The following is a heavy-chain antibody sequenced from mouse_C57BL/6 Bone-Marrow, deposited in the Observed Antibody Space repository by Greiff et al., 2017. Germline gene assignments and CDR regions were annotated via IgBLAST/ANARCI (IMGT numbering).Heavy chain of an antibody. D-gene: IGHD1-1*02. V-gene: IGHV14-4*01. J-gene: IGHJ2*01. CDR1: GFNIKDDY. CDR3: TTWWLHNFDY. Sequence: EVQGVESGAELVRPGASVKLSCTASGFNIKDDYMHWVKQRPEQGLEWIGWIDPENGDTEYASKFQGKATITADTSSSTAYLQLSSLTSEDTAVYYCTTWWLHNFDYWGQGTTLTVSS. CDR2: IDPENGDT.